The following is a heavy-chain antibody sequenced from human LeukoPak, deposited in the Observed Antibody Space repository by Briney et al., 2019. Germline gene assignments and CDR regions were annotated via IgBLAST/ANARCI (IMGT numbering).Heavy chain of an antibody. D-gene: IGHD7-27*01. Sequence: ASVKVSCKASGYTFSGYYMHWVRQAPGQGLEWMGWINPNSGGTNYAQKFQGRVTMTTDTSISTAYMELSSLRSDDTAVYYCARRGTGDFDYWGQGTLVTVSS. CDR3: ARRGTGDFDY. CDR2: INPNSGGT. J-gene: IGHJ4*02. V-gene: IGHV1-2*02. CDR1: GYTFSGYY.